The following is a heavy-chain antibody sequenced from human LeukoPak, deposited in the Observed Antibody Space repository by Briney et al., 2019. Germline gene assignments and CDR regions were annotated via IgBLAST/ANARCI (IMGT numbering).Heavy chain of an antibody. J-gene: IGHJ6*03. CDR3: ARGLKRIRYDFWSGLKEYYYYYMDV. CDR1: GYTFTSYD. V-gene: IGHV1-8*01. Sequence: GASVKVSCKASGYTFTSYDINWVRQATGQGLEWMGWMNPNSGNTGYAQKFQGRVTMTRNTSIGTAYMELSSLRSEDTAVYYCARGLKRIRYDFWSGLKEYYYYYMDVWGKGTTVTVSS. CDR2: MNPNSGNT. D-gene: IGHD3-3*01.